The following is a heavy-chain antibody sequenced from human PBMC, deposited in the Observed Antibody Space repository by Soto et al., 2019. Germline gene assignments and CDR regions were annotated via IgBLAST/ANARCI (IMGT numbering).Heavy chain of an antibody. Sequence: GGSLRLSCLASGFTFCNYAMHWVRQAPGKGLEYVSAIGSKGESTYYAASVKGRFTLSRDNSKNLLFLQMSGLRPDDTAVYYCVKMNSQFYYEYWGQGILVTAPQ. CDR1: GFTFCNYA. D-gene: IGHD2-21*01. V-gene: IGHV3-64D*06. CDR3: VKMNSQFYYEY. CDR2: IGSKGEST. J-gene: IGHJ4*02.